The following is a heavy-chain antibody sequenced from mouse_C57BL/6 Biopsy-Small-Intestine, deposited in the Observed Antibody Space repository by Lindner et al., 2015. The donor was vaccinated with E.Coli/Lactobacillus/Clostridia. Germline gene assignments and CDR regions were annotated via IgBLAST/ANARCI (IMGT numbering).Heavy chain of an antibody. V-gene: IGHV14-4*02. J-gene: IGHJ1*01. D-gene: IGHD1-1*02. CDR1: DTASPAT. Sequence: SVEGRPARLLDTASPATIYDWVRQAPGQGLEWLGWFSPKTGGSSHAPKFQGRVSMTRDTSINTAYMELSALRSDDTAVYYCVRDYGGTQQETDVFDMWGQGTMVTVSS. CDR3: VRDYGGTQQETDVFDM. CDR2: FSPKTGGS.